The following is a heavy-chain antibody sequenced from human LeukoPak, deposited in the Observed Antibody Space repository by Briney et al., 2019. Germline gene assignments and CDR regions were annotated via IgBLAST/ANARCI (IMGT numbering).Heavy chain of an antibody. CDR3: ARLSMVRGVKGFDP. D-gene: IGHD3-10*01. CDR2: INHSGST. Sequence: PSETLSLTCAVYGGSFSGYYWSWIRQPPGKGLEWIGEINHSGSTNYNPSLKSRVTIPVDTSKNQFSLKLSSVTAADTAVYYCARLSMVRGVKGFDPWGQGTLVTVSS. V-gene: IGHV4-34*01. CDR1: GGSFSGYY. J-gene: IGHJ5*02.